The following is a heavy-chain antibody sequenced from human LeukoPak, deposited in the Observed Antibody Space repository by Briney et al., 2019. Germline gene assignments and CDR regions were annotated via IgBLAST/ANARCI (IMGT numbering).Heavy chain of an antibody. D-gene: IGHD3-9*01. CDR2: ITPGSDLT. Sequence: GGSLRLSCVASGFSFSDYTMSWVRQAPGKGPEWVSAITPGSDLTSYRDSVRGRFIISRDNSKNTLYLQMNSLRAEDTAVYYCARDRLHYDSLTGYPADWGQGTLVTVSS. CDR3: ARDRLHYDSLTGYPAD. CDR1: GFSFSDYT. V-gene: IGHV3-23*01. J-gene: IGHJ4*02.